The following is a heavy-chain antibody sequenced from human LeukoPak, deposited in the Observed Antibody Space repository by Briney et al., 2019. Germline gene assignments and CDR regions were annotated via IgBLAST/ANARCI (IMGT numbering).Heavy chain of an antibody. Sequence: SETLSLTCALSGYSISSGYYWGWIRQPPGKGLEWIGSIYHSGSTYYNPSLKSRVTISVDTSKNQFSLKLSSVTAADTAVYYCARRDTYYDFWSGYHNWFDPWGQGTLVTVSS. CDR1: GYSISSGYY. CDR2: IYHSGST. CDR3: ARRDTYYDFWSGYHNWFDP. J-gene: IGHJ5*02. V-gene: IGHV4-38-2*01. D-gene: IGHD3-3*01.